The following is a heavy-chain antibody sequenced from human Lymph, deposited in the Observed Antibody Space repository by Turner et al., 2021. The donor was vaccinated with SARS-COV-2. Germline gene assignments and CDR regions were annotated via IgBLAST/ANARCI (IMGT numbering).Heavy chain of an antibody. Sequence: EVQLVETGGGLIQPGRSLILSCAASGFNVSSNYMSWVRQAPGKGLEWVSVIYSGGSTFYADSVRGRFTISRDNSKNTLYLQMNSLRAEDTAVYYCARDNPHDAFDIWGQGTMVTVSS. CDR2: IYSGGST. CDR3: ARDNPHDAFDI. V-gene: IGHV3-53*02. J-gene: IGHJ3*02. CDR1: GFNVSSNY.